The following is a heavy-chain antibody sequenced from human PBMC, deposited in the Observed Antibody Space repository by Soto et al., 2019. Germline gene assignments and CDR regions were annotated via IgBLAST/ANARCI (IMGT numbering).Heavy chain of an antibody. D-gene: IGHD3-9*01. J-gene: IGHJ4*01. CDR3: TRGNPPDVTGLFDF. Sequence: QVQLVESGGGVVQSGKSLRLSCAASGFTFTRYGMHWVRQAPGKGLEWVAVIWHDGSDSRYIDSVKGRFTISRDDFKNTVSLEMNSLRAEDTAVYYCTRGNPPDVTGLFDFWGQGTLVTVSS. CDR2: IWHDGSDS. V-gene: IGHV3-33*01. CDR1: GFTFTRYG.